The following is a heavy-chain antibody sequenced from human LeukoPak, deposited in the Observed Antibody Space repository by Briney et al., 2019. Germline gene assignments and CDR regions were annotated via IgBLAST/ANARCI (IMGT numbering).Heavy chain of an antibody. CDR3: ARGAIPAVLYYFDY. CDR2: IFSGGTI. V-gene: IGHV3-66*01. CDR1: GFTVSSNF. J-gene: IGHJ4*02. Sequence: PGGSLRLSCAASGFTVSSNFMSWVRQAPGKGLEWVSVIFSGGTIYYADSVKGRFTISRDNSKNTLYPQINNLRAEDTAVYYCARGAIPAVLYYFDYWGQGSLVTVSS. D-gene: IGHD1-14*01.